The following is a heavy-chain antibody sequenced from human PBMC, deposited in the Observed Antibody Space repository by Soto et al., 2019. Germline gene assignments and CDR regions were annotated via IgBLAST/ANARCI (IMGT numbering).Heavy chain of an antibody. D-gene: IGHD3-10*01. J-gene: IGHJ4*02. CDR2: IYYSGST. CDR3: ARSRGSTRSFDY. CDR1: GGSISTYW. Sequence: PSETLSLTCTVSGGSISTYWWSWIRQPPRKGLEWIGYIYYSGSTNYNPSLKSRVTISVDTSKNQFSLKLTAGTAADTAVYYCARSRGSTRSFDYWGQGTLVTVSS. V-gene: IGHV4-59*01.